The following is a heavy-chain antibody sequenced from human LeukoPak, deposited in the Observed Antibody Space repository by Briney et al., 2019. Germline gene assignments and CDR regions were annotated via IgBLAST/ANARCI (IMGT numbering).Heavy chain of an antibody. CDR2: IYYSGST. CDR1: GGSISSYY. J-gene: IGHJ4*02. V-gene: IGHV4-59*01. Sequence: PSETLSLTCTVSGGSISSYYWSWIRQPPGKGLEWIGYIYYSGSTNYNPSLKSRVTISVDTSKNQFSLKLSSVTAADTAVYYCARVGYCSGSSCPAFDYWGQGTLVTVSS. D-gene: IGHD2-15*01. CDR3: ARVGYCSGSSCPAFDY.